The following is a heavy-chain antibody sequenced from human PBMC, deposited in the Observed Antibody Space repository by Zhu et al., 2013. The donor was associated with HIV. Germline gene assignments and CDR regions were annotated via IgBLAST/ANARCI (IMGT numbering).Heavy chain of an antibody. D-gene: IGHD6-6*01. Sequence: QVQLVQSGAEVKKPGSSVKVSCKTSGGTFSSSAINWVRQAPGQGLERLGWIEPKNGETHFAQKFQGKVSMTRDKSISTAYMELSSLRSDDTAVYYCANYRSSEQHNWFDPWGQGTLVTVSS. CDR1: GGTFSSSA. V-gene: IGHV1-2*02. CDR3: ANYRSSEQHNWFDP. CDR2: IEPKNGET. J-gene: IGHJ5*02.